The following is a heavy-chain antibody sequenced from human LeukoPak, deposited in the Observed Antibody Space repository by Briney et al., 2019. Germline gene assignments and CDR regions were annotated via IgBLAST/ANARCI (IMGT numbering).Heavy chain of an antibody. CDR1: GYTFTSYY. V-gene: IGHV1-69*13. Sequence: SVKVSCKASGYTFTSYYMHWVRQAPGQGLEWMGGIIPIFGTANYAQKFQGRVTITADESTSTAYMELSSLRSEDTAVYYCARDRDSSSWYDAFDIWGQGTMVTVSS. CDR3: ARDRDSSSWYDAFDI. D-gene: IGHD6-13*01. J-gene: IGHJ3*02. CDR2: IIPIFGTA.